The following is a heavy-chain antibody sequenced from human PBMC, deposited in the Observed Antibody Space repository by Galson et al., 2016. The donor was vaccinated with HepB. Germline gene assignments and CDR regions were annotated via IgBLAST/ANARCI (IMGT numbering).Heavy chain of an antibody. CDR3: ARAAIFDLYTFDI. Sequence: SETLSLTCTVSGDSVNSGYYYWSWIRQPPGEGPEWIGYIYFTGSTSSNPSLKSRVTISLDTSKNKFSLKLTSVTAADTAIYYCARAAIFDLYTFDIWGQGTMVTVSS. J-gene: IGHJ3*02. CDR1: GDSVNSGYYY. V-gene: IGHV4-61*01. D-gene: IGHD3-3*01. CDR2: IYFTGST.